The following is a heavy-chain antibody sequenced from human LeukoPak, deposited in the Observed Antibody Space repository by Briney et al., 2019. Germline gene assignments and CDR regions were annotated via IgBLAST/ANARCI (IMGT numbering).Heavy chain of an antibody. CDR3: AKDDGSGSYFGFDP. D-gene: IGHD3-10*01. V-gene: IGHV1-46*01. J-gene: IGHJ5*02. CDR2: ISPSGGST. Sequence: GASVKVSCKAFGYTFTGYWMHWVRQAPGQGPEWMGVISPSGGSTIYAQKFKGRVTLTRDMSTSTDYLELSSLRAEDTAVYYCAKDDGSGSYFGFDPWGQGTLVTVSS. CDR1: GYTFTGYW.